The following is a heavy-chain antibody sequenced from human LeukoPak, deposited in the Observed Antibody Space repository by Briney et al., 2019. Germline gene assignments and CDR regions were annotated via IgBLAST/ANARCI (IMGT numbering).Heavy chain of an antibody. Sequence: PSETLSLTCAVYGGSFSGYYWSWIRQPPGKGLEWIGEINHSGSTNYNPSLKSRVTISVGTSKNQFSLKLSSVTAADTAVYYCARRRLRRGYYFDYWGQGTLVTVSS. CDR3: ARRRLRRGYYFDY. CDR2: INHSGST. J-gene: IGHJ4*02. CDR1: GGSFSGYY. D-gene: IGHD2-21*01. V-gene: IGHV4-34*01.